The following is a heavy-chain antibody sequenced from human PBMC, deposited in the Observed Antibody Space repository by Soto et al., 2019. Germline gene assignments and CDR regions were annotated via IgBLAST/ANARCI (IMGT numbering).Heavy chain of an antibody. V-gene: IGHV4-39*01. CDR2: ISYGGAT. Sequence: PSETLSLTCTVSGASISSASYYWARIRQAPGKGLEWIGAISYGGATYHNPSLRSRITISVDPSKSQFSLDLTSVSAADTSFYFCARHRRETGTYAQPLDHWGQGTLVTVSS. J-gene: IGHJ4*02. CDR1: GASISSASYY. D-gene: IGHD1-1*01. CDR3: ARHRRETGTYAQPLDH.